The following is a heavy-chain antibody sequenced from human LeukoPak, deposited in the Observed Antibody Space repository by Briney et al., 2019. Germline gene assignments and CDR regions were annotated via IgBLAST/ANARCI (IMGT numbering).Heavy chain of an antibody. D-gene: IGHD2-2*01. Sequence: ASVKVSCKASGYTFTSYDINWVRQATGQGLEWMGWMNPNSGNTGYAQKFQGRVTMTRNTSISTVYMELSSLRSEDTAVYYCARGLFNSKVVPAAIPYGYWGQGTLVTVSS. CDR2: MNPNSGNT. J-gene: IGHJ4*02. CDR3: ARGLFNSKVVPAAIPYGY. V-gene: IGHV1-8*01. CDR1: GYTFTSYD.